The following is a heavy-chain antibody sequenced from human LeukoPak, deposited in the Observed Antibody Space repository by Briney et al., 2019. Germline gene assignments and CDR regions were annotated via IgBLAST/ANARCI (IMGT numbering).Heavy chain of an antibody. Sequence: TSETLSLTCTVSGGSVSSGSYYWSWIRQPPGKGLEWIGYIYYSGSTYYNPSLKSRVTISVDTSKNQSSLKLSSVTAADTAVYYCARGAAAGIPFDYWGQGTLVTVSS. V-gene: IGHV4-61*01. CDR3: ARGAAAGIPFDY. CDR2: IYYSGST. CDR1: GGSVSSGSYY. D-gene: IGHD6-13*01. J-gene: IGHJ4*02.